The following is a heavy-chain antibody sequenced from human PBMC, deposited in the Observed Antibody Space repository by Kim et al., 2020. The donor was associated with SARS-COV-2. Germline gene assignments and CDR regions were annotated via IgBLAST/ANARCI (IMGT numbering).Heavy chain of an antibody. CDR2: ISYDGSNK. J-gene: IGHJ4*02. Sequence: GGSLRLSCAASGFTFSSYGMHWVRQAPGKGLEWVAVISYDGSNKYYADSVKGRFTISRDNSKTTLYLQLNSLRAEDTAVYYCAKDSKQWLLDYWTQGTL. V-gene: IGHV3-30*18. CDR3: AKDSKQWLLDY. CDR1: GFTFSSYG. D-gene: IGHD6-19*01.